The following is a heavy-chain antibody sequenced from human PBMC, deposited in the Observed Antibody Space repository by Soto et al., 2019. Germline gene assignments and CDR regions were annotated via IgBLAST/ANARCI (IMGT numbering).Heavy chain of an antibody. CDR2: IQQDGSEK. Sequence: EVQLVESGGGLVQPGGSLRLSCAASGFTFSSRSMTWLRQAPGKGLEWVACIQQDGSEKYYVDSVKGRFTISRDNARNSLYLQMNSLRAEDTAMYYCARGRSAPDNWGQGPLVTVSS. CDR1: GFTFSSRS. CDR3: ARGRSAPDN. J-gene: IGHJ4*02. V-gene: IGHV3-7*05.